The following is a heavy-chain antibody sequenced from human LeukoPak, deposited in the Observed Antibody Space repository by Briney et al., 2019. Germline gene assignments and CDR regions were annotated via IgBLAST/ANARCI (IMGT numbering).Heavy chain of an antibody. CDR1: GGSISSYY. CDR3: ARVGADFWSGYYMGYFDY. CDR2: IYYSGST. Sequence: SETLSLTCTVSGGSISSYYWSWIRQPPGRGLEWIGYIYYSGSTNYNPSLKSRVTISVDTSKNQFSLKLSSVTAADTAVYYCARVGADFWSGYYMGYFDYWGQGTLVTVSS. D-gene: IGHD3-3*01. J-gene: IGHJ4*02. V-gene: IGHV4-59*01.